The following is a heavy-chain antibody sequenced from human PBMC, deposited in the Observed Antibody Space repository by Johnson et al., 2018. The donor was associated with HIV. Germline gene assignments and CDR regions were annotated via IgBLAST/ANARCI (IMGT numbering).Heavy chain of an antibody. V-gene: IGHV3-30*14. J-gene: IGHJ3*02. D-gene: IGHD1-26*01. CDR2: ISYDGSNK. CDR3: ARGWELLTPAFDI. CDR1: GFTFSSYA. Sequence: QMQLVESGGGLVQPGGSLRLSCAASGFTFSSYAMHWVRQAPGKGLEWVAVISYDGSNKYYANSVKGRFTISRDNSKNTLYLQMGSLRAEDMAVYYCARGWELLTPAFDIWGQGTMVTVSS.